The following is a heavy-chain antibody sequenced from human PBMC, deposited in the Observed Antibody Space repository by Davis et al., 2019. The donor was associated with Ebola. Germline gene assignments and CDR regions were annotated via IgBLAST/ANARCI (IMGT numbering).Heavy chain of an antibody. Sequence: SVKVSCKASGGTFSSYAISWVRQAPGQGLEWMGGIIPIFGTANYAQKFQGRVTITADESTSTAYMELSSLRSEDTAVYYCASPARGYSYGHGNYGMDVWGQGTTVTVSS. J-gene: IGHJ6*02. D-gene: IGHD5-18*01. CDR3: ASPARGYSYGHGNYGMDV. CDR2: IIPIFGTA. CDR1: GGTFSSYA. V-gene: IGHV1-69*13.